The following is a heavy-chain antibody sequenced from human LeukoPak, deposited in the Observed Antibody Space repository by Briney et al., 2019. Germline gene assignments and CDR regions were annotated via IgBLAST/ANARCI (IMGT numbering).Heavy chain of an antibody. CDR2: ISTSSSYT. J-gene: IGHJ4*02. V-gene: IGHV3-11*05. D-gene: IGHD1-26*01. CDR1: GFTFSDYY. Sequence: GGSLRLSCAASGFTFSDYYMSWIRQAPGKGLECISYISTSSSYTNYADSLKGRFTISRDNAKNSLSLQMNSLRAEDTAVYYCARGRDGSYSYFDYWGQGTLVTVSS. CDR3: ARGRDGSYSYFDY.